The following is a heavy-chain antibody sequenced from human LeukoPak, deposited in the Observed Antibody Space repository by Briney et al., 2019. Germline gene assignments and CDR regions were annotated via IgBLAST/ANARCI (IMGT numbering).Heavy chain of an antibody. J-gene: IGHJ6*02. CDR3: ARSYDSSGYYYYGMDV. V-gene: IGHV4-59*01. CDR1: GGTISSYY. D-gene: IGHD3-22*01. CDR2: IYYSGST. Sequence: PSETLSLTCTATGGTISSYYWSWIRQPPGKGLEWIGYIYYSGSTSYNPSLKSQVTISLNTSKNHFSLKLSSVTAPRPPSYDCARSYDSSGYYYYGMDVWGQGTTVTVSS.